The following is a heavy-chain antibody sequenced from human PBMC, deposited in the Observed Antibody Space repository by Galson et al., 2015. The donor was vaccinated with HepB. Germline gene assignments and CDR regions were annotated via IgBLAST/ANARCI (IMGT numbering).Heavy chain of an antibody. D-gene: IGHD1-26*01. V-gene: IGHV3-21*01. CDR2: ISSSSSYI. J-gene: IGHJ4*02. Sequence: SLRLSCAASGFTFSSYSMNWVRQAPGKGLEWVSSISSSSSYIYYADSVKGRFTISRDNAKNSLYLQMNSLRAEDTAVYYCARGDSGSYYVIDYWGQGTLVTVSS. CDR1: GFTFSSYS. CDR3: ARGDSGSYYVIDY.